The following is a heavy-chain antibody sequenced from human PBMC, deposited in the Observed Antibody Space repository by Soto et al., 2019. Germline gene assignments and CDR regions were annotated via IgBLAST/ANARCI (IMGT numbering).Heavy chain of an antibody. CDR2: INHSGST. CDR1: GGSFSGYY. D-gene: IGHD6-13*01. CDR3: ARKPLAAADTTQRTEDPRLHPQYNWFDP. Sequence: SETLSLTCAVYGGSFSGYYWSWIRQPPGKGLEWIGEINHSGSTNYNPSLKSRVTISVDKSKNQFSLKLSSVTAADTAVYYCARKPLAAADTTQRTEDPRLHPQYNWFDPCGQGTLVTVSS. J-gene: IGHJ5*02. V-gene: IGHV4-34*01.